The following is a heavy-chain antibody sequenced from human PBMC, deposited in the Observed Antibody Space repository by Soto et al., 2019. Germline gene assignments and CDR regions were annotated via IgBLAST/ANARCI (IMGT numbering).Heavy chain of an antibody. CDR1: GGSISIHGYS. CDR2: IYQSGST. Sequence: LSLTCDVSGGSISIHGYSWSWIRQPPGKGLEWIGYIYQSGSTYHNPSLKSRVTISVDRSKNQFSLKLSSVTAADTAVYYCARRVIAVAGNWFDPWGLGTLVTVSS. D-gene: IGHD6-19*01. V-gene: IGHV4-30-2*01. J-gene: IGHJ5*02. CDR3: ARRVIAVAGNWFDP.